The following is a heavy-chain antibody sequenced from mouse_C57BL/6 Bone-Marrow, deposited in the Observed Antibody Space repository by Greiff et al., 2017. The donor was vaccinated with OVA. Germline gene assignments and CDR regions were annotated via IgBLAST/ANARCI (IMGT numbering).Heavy chain of an antibody. CDR3: AREDGNWFAY. D-gene: IGHD2-1*01. CDR2: INPSSGYT. Sequence: VKLQESGAELARPGASVKMSCKASGYTFTSYTMHWVKQRPGQGLEWIGYINPSSGYTKYNQKFKDKATLPADKSSSTAYMQLSSLTSEDSAVYYCAREDGNWFAYWGQGTLVTVSA. J-gene: IGHJ3*01. CDR1: GYTFTSYT. V-gene: IGHV1-4*01.